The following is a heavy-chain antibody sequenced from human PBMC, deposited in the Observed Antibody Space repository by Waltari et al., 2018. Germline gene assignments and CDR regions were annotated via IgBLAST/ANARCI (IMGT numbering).Heavy chain of an antibody. CDR2: IIPIFGTA. CDR3: ARDRCYYDFWSGYCYFDY. V-gene: IGHV1-69*13. D-gene: IGHD3-3*01. CDR1: GGTFSSYA. J-gene: IGHJ4*02. Sequence: QVQLVQSGAEVKKPGSSVKVSCKASGGTFSSYAISWVRQAPGQGLEWMGGIIPIFGTANDAQKFQGRVTITADESTSTAYMELSSLRSEDTAVYYCARDRCYYDFWSGYCYFDYWGQGTLVTVSS.